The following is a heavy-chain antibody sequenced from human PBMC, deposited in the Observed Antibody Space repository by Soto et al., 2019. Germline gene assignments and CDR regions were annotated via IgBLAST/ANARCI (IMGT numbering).Heavy chain of an antibody. Sequence: QVQLVQSGAEVKKPGSSVKVSCKASGGTFSSYAISWVRQAPGQGLDWMGGIIPIFGTANYAQKFQGRVTITADESTSTAYLELSSLRSEDTAVYYCASDRIVTTSNYYYGMDVWGQGTTVTVSS. CDR3: ASDRIVTTSNYYYGMDV. V-gene: IGHV1-69*01. CDR2: IIPIFGTA. J-gene: IGHJ6*02. CDR1: GGTFSSYA. D-gene: IGHD4-17*01.